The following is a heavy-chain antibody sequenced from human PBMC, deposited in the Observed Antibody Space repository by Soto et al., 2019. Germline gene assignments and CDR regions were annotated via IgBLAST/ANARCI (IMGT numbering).Heavy chain of an antibody. D-gene: IGHD3-3*01. Sequence: QVQLQESGPGLVKPSETLSVTCSVSGGSIGSYYWSWIRQPPGKGLEWIGYIYYSGSTYYNPSLKSRVTISVDTSKNQFSLKLSSVTAADTAAYYCARGGWRQIDYWGQGPLVPISS. CDR1: GGSIGSYY. V-gene: IGHV4-59*08. CDR3: ARGGWRQIDY. J-gene: IGHJ4*02. CDR2: IYYSGST.